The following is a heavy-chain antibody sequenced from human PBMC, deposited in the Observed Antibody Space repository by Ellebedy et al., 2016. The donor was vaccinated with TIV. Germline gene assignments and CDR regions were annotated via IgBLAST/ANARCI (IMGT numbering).Heavy chain of an antibody. CDR1: GYTFSNYY. J-gene: IGHJ4*02. CDR3: ARDLGKSTYSSSPLDY. CDR2: INPNGGRA. Sequence: AASVKVSCKASGYTFSNYYMHWVRQAPGQGLEWVGMINPNGGRASYAQKFQGRATMTRDTSTNTVYMELSSLRSEDTAVYFCARDLGKSTYSSSPLDYWGQGTLVTVSS. V-gene: IGHV1-46*01. D-gene: IGHD6-6*01.